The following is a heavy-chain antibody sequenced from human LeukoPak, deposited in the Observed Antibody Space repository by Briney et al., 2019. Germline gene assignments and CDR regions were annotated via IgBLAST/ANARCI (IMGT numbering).Heavy chain of an antibody. CDR3: ASGRAKNYMDV. V-gene: IGHV3-21*01. Sequence: GGSLRLSCAASGFTFSNYVMNWVRQAPGKGLEWVSSISSSSSYIYYADSVKGRFTISRDNAKNSLYLQMNSLRAEDTAVYYCASGRAKNYMDVWGKGTTVTVSS. J-gene: IGHJ6*03. CDR2: ISSSSSYI. CDR1: GFTFSNYV.